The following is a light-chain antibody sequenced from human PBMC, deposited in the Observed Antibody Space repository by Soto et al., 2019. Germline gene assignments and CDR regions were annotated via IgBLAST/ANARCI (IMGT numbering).Light chain of an antibody. CDR1: SSDVGGYNY. CDR2: EVS. V-gene: IGLV2-8*01. J-gene: IGLJ2*01. Sequence: QSALTQPPSASGSPGQSVTISCTGTSSDVGGYNYVSWYQQHPGKAPKLMISEVSKRPSGVPDRFSGSKSANMATLTISRVEAGDEADYYCQVWDSGSAHVLFGGGTKLTVL. CDR3: QVWDSGSAHVL.